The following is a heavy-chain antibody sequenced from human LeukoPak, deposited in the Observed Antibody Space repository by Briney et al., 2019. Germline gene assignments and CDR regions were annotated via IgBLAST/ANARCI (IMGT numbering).Heavy chain of an antibody. Sequence: GGSLRLSCAASGFTVSSNYMSWVRQAPGKGLEWVSSITGNGLSTHYADSVKGRFTISRDNSKNTLYLQMNSLRAEDTAVYYCASVSGSGWYPFDYWGQGTLVTVSS. CDR3: ASVSGSGWYPFDY. CDR2: ITGNGLST. CDR1: GFTVSSNY. V-gene: IGHV3-53*01. D-gene: IGHD6-19*01. J-gene: IGHJ4*02.